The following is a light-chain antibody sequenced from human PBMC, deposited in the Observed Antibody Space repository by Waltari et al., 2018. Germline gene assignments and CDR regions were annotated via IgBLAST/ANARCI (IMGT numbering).Light chain of an antibody. CDR3: QSYDSISQDVI. CDR1: SGSITSNY. J-gene: IGLJ2*01. V-gene: IGLV6-57*03. CDR2: EDD. Sequence: FMLTPSRSVSESPGKTITISCTRSSGSITSNYMPWYQQRPGSAPTPVIYEDDQRPSGVPDRFSGSLDFSSNSASLTISGLQTEDEADYFCQSYDSISQDVIFGGGTRLTVL.